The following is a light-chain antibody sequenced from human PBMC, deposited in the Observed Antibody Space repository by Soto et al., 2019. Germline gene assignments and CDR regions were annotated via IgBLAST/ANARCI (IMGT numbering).Light chain of an antibody. CDR3: HQYYSAPWT. Sequence: DIVMTQSPDSLAVSLGERATINCKSSQSVLYSSNNKNFLTWYQQKPGQPPKLLFYWASTRESGVPDRFSGSGSGTDFTLTISSLQAEDVAVYYCHQYYSAPWTFGQGTKVEIK. CDR1: QSVLYSSNNKNF. CDR2: WAS. V-gene: IGKV4-1*01. J-gene: IGKJ1*01.